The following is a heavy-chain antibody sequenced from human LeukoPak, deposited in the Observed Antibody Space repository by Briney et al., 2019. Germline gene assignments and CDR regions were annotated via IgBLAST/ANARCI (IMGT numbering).Heavy chain of an antibody. CDR1: GGSISSYY. Sequence: SETLSLTCTVSGGSISSYYWSWIRQPPGKGLEWIGFIYYSGSTNYNPSLKSRVTISVDTSKNQFSLKLSSVTAADTAVYYCAATKYYDSSRRIDYWGQGTLVTVSS. V-gene: IGHV4-59*01. J-gene: IGHJ4*02. CDR3: AATKYYDSSRRIDY. D-gene: IGHD3-22*01. CDR2: IYYSGST.